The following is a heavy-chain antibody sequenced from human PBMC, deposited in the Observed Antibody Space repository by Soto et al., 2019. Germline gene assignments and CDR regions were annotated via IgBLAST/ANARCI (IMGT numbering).Heavy chain of an antibody. J-gene: IGHJ4*02. CDR2: ISAYNGNT. CDR1: GYTFTSYG. Sequence: GASVKVSCKASGYTFTSYGISWVRQAPGQGLEWMGWISAYNGNTNYAQKLQGRVTMTTNISASTAYMELSGLRSDDTGVYYCARAAYGSLWFLSHWAQGTLVTVSS. V-gene: IGHV1-18*01. D-gene: IGHD3-9*01. CDR3: ARAAYGSLWFLSH.